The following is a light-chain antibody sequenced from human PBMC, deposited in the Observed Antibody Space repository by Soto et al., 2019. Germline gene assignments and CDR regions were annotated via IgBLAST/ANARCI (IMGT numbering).Light chain of an antibody. CDR1: QSISSW. CDR3: QQYNDNWT. V-gene: IGKV1-5*03. Sequence: DIQMTQSPSTLSASVGDRVTITCRASQSISSWLAWYQQKPGQAPKLLIYKASTLQSGVPSRFSGSGSGTEFTLAIISLQPDDSATYYCQQYNDNWTFGQGTKV. CDR2: KAS. J-gene: IGKJ1*01.